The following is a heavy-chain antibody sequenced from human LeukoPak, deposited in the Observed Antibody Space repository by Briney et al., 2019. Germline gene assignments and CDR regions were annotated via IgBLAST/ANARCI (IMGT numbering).Heavy chain of an antibody. J-gene: IGHJ4*02. CDR1: GFTFDDYA. V-gene: IGHV3-9*01. CDR2: ISWNSGTI. Sequence: GRSLRLSCAASGFTFDDYAMHWVRQAPGKGLEWVSGISWNSGTIGYADSVKGRFTISRDNAKNSLSLQMNSLRAEDTALYYCAKVSYSSGWHSGYYFDYWGQGTLVTVSS. CDR3: AKVSYSSGWHSGYYFDY. D-gene: IGHD6-19*01.